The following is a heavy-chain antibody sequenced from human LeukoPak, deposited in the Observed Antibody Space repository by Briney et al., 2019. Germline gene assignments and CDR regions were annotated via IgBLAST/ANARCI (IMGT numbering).Heavy chain of an antibody. D-gene: IGHD5-18*01. Sequence: PGGSLRPSCAASGFTFSSYEMNWVRQAPGKGLEWVSYIGSSGSTIYYADSVKGRFTISRDNAKNSLYLQMNSLRAEDTAVYYCARGYGFFDYWGQGTLVTVSS. CDR3: ARGYGFFDY. CDR2: IGSSGSTI. J-gene: IGHJ4*02. V-gene: IGHV3-48*03. CDR1: GFTFSSYE.